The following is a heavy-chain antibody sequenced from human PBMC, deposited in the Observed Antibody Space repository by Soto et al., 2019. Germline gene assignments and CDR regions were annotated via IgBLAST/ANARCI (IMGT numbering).Heavy chain of an antibody. CDR1: GGTFSSYA. D-gene: IGHD6-6*01. CDR2: IIPIFGTA. V-gene: IGHV1-69*13. J-gene: IGHJ6*03. Sequence: APVKVSCKASGGTFSSYAISWVRQAPGQGLEWLGGIIPIFGTANYAQKFQGRVTITADESTSTAYMELSSLRSEDTAVYYCARDRNPSSSSEYYYYYYYMDVWGKGTTVTVSS. CDR3: ARDRNPSSSSEYYYYYYYMDV.